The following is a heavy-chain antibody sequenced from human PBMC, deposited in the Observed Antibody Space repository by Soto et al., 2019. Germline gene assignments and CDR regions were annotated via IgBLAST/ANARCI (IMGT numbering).Heavy chain of an antibody. D-gene: IGHD3-16*01. CDR3: ARDYLGGESWSDY. CDR2: IIPILGIA. V-gene: IGHV1-69*04. CDR1: GGTFSSYT. Sequence: SVKVSCKASGGTFSSYTISWVRQAPGQGLEWMGRIIPILGIANYAQKFQGRVTITADKSTSTAYMELSSLRSEDTAVYYCARDYLGGESWSDYWGQGTLVTVSS. J-gene: IGHJ4*02.